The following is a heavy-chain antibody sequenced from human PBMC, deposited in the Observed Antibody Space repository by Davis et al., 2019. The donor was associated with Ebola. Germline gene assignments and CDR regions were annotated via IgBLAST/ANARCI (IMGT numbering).Heavy chain of an antibody. CDR3: AKNLETYYYGSGSYQSSENYYYYGMDV. D-gene: IGHD3-10*01. CDR1: GFTFSSYA. J-gene: IGHJ6*02. Sequence: PGGSLRLSCAASGFTFSSYAMSWVRQAPGKGLEWVSAISGSGGSTYYADSVKGRFTISRDNSKNTLYLQMNSLRAEDTAVYYCAKNLETYYYGSGSYQSSENYYYYGMDVWGQGTTVTVSS. CDR2: ISGSGGST. V-gene: IGHV3-23*01.